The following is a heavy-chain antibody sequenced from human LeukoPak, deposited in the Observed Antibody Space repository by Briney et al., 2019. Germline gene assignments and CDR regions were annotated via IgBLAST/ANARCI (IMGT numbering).Heavy chain of an antibody. CDR1: GFTFSSSW. D-gene: IGHD5-12*01. CDR2: ISSSSSTYI. CDR3: ARDYPSGYRFDY. V-gene: IGHV3-21*01. J-gene: IGHJ4*02. Sequence: GGSLRLSCAASGFTFSSSWMNWVRQAPGKGLEWVSSISSSSSTYIYYADSVKGRFTISRDNAKNSLYLQMNSLRAEDTAVYYCARDYPSGYRFDYWGQGTLLTVSS.